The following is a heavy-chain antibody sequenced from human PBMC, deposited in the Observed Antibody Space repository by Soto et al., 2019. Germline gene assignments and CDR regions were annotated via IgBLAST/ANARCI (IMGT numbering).Heavy chain of an antibody. V-gene: IGHV1-8*01. D-gene: IGHD1-1*01. CDR1: GYTFTSYD. Sequence: ASVKVSCKASGYTFTSYDINWFRQATGQGLEWLGWMNPNNGDTGYAQKFRGRVTLTRDTSISTAYMELSSLTSEDTAVYYCARNPATTGDFDYWGQGTQVTVSS. CDR2: MNPNNGDT. CDR3: ARNPATTGDFDY. J-gene: IGHJ4*02.